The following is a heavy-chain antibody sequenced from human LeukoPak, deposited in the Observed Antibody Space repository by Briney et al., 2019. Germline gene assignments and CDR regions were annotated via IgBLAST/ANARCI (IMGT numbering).Heavy chain of an antibody. D-gene: IGHD5-24*01. CDR2: ISHDGSNK. Sequence: PGGSLRLSCAASGFTFSSYAMHWVRQAPGKGLEWVAVISHDGSNKYYADSVKGRFTTSRDNSKNTLFLQMNSLRAEDTAVYYCARVMATISQDYFDFWGQGTLVTVSS. CDR1: GFTFSSYA. CDR3: ARVMATISQDYFDF. J-gene: IGHJ4*02. V-gene: IGHV3-30*04.